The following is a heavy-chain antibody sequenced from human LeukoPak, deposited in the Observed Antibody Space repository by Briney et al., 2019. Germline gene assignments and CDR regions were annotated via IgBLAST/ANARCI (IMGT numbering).Heavy chain of an antibody. CDR1: GYSISSGYY. J-gene: IGHJ4*02. Sequence: KSSETLSLTCTVSGYSISSGYYWGWIRQPPGKGLEWIGSIYHSGSTYYNPSLKSRVTISVDTSKNLVSLKLTSVTAADTAVYYCARNGYGSGSSWWGQGTLVTVSS. CDR2: IYHSGST. V-gene: IGHV4-38-2*02. CDR3: ARNGYGSGSSW. D-gene: IGHD3-10*01.